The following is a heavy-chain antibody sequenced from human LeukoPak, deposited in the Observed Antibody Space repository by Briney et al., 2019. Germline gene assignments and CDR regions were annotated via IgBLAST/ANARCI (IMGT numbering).Heavy chain of an antibody. J-gene: IGHJ1*01. CDR2: IFHTGST. CDR1: GGSISAFS. CDR3: AMGAEYFQH. Sequence: SETLSLTCSVSGGSISAFSWSWIRQPPGKGLEWIGYIFHTGSTNCNPSLKRRVTISMDTSTNQVSLKLSSVTAADTAVYYCAMGAEYFQHWGQGTLVTVFS. V-gene: IGHV4-59*01.